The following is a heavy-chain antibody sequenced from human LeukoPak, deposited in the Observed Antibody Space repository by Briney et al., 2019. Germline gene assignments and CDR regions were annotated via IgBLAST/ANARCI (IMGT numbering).Heavy chain of an antibody. Sequence: SETLSLTCTVSGDFITAYYWSWIRQPPGKGLEWIGYIYYSGSTNYNPSLKSRVTISVDTSKNQFSLKLSSVTAADTAVYYCARGGSSVSAFDIWGQGTMVTVSS. J-gene: IGHJ3*02. CDR3: ARGGSSVSAFDI. D-gene: IGHD2-2*01. V-gene: IGHV4-59*12. CDR1: GDFITAYY. CDR2: IYYSGST.